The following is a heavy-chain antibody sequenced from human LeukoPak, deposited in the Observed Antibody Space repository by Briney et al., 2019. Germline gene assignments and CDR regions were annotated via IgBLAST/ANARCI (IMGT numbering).Heavy chain of an antibody. Sequence: GGSLRLSCAASGFTVSNNYMSWVRKAPGKGLEWVSVICSSGNTYYADSVKGRFTISRDNSKNTLYLQMNSLRAEDTAVYYCARDGLDRGSREYYFDFWGQGTLVTVSS. CDR2: ICSSGNT. CDR3: ARDGLDRGSREYYFDF. CDR1: GFTVSNNY. J-gene: IGHJ4*02. V-gene: IGHV3-53*01. D-gene: IGHD3/OR15-3a*01.